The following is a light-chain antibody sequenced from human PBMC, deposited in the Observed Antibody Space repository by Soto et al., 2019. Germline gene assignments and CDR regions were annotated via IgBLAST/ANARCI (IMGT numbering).Light chain of an antibody. CDR2: DVS. CDR1: SSDVGGYNF. CDR3: NSYTSSSTVV. J-gene: IGLJ2*01. Sequence: QSALTQPASVSGSPGQSITISCTGTSSDVGGYNFVSWYQHHPGKAPKLMIYDVSNRPSGVSNRFSGSKSGNTASLTISGLQVEDEADYFCNSYTSSSTVVFGGGTKLTVL. V-gene: IGLV2-14*03.